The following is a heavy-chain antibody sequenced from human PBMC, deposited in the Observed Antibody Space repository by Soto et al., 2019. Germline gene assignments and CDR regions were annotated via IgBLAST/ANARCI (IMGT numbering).Heavy chain of an antibody. CDR1: GGTFSRYA. D-gene: IGHD2-15*01. Sequence: QVQLVQSGAEVKKPGSSVKVSCKASGGTFSRYAISWVRQAPGQGLEWMGGIIPIFGTANYAQKFQGRVTITADESTITAYMELSRLRSEDTAVYYCARDGPGYCSGGSCYRFYGMDVWCEGTTVTVSS. CDR3: ARDGPGYCSGGSCYRFYGMDV. J-gene: IGHJ6*02. V-gene: IGHV1-69*12. CDR2: IIPIFGTA.